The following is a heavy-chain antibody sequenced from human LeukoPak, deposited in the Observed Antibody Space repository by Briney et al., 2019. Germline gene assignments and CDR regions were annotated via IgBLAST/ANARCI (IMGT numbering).Heavy chain of an antibody. D-gene: IGHD3-3*01. CDR2: IYTSGST. J-gene: IGHJ4*02. CDR1: GGSISSYY. V-gene: IGHV4-4*07. CDR3: ARSEGYDFWSGHRD. Sequence: SETLSLTCTVSGGSISSYYWSWIRHPAGKGLEWIVRIYTSGSTNYNPSLKSRVTMSVDTSKNQFSLKLSSVTAADTAVYYCARSEGYDFWSGHRDWGQGTLVTVSS.